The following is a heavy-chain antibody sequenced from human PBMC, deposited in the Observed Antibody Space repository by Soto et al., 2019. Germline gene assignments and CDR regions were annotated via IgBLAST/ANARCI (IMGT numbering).Heavy chain of an antibody. D-gene: IGHD6-25*01. CDR3: VSGKAAGVWFDT. Sequence: ASVKVSCKASGFTFSHHSIHWVRQAPGQRLEWMGWINSDTGYTKYSQKFQARLTITWDSSAKTAYMELSSLQSEDTAVYYCVSGKAAGVWFDTWGQGTLATVSS. V-gene: IGHV1-3*04. CDR1: GFTFSHHS. CDR2: INSDTGYT. J-gene: IGHJ5*02.